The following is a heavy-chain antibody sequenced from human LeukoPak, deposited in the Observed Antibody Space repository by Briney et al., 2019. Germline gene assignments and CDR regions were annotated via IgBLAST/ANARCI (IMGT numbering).Heavy chain of an antibody. CDR2: IYPGDSDT. CDR1: GYSFTSYW. J-gene: IGHJ3*02. V-gene: IGHV5-51*01. CDR3: ARHHPDSSGPGEDAFDI. Sequence: GESLKISCKTSGYSFTSYWIGWVRQMPGKGLEWMGIIYPGDSDTRYSPSFQGQVTISADKSISTAYLQWSSLKASDIAMYYCARHHPDSSGPGEDAFDIWGQGTMVTVSS. D-gene: IGHD6-19*01.